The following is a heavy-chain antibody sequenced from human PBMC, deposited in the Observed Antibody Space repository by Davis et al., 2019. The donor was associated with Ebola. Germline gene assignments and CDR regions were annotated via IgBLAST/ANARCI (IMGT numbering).Heavy chain of an antibody. V-gene: IGHV4-34*01. J-gene: IGHJ6*02. CDR3: ARGQHDLLTRARYAMDG. D-gene: IGHD3-9*01. CDR2: ISHTGDT. Sequence: MPSETLSLTCAVYSGSFSGYYWSWIRQSPGKGLEWIGEISHTGDTNYNPSLKSRVIISVDTSKNQFSLKLNSVNAADTAMYYCARGQHDLLTRARYAMDGWGRGTTVIVSS. CDR1: SGSFSGYY.